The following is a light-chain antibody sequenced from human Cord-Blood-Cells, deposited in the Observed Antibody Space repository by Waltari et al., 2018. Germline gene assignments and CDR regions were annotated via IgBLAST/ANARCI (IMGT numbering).Light chain of an antibody. Sequence: QSALTQPASASGHPGQSIPLSCTGTSSDVGGYNYVSWYQHHQGKAPKLMIYDVSNRPSGVSNRFSGSKSGNTASLTISGLQAEDEADYYCSSYTSSSTWVFGGGTKLTVL. CDR2: DVS. CDR1: SSDVGGYNY. V-gene: IGLV2-14*03. J-gene: IGLJ3*02. CDR3: SSYTSSSTWV.